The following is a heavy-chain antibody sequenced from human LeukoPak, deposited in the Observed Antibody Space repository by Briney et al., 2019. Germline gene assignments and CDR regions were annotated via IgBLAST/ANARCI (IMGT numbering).Heavy chain of an antibody. D-gene: IGHD1-26*01. CDR3: ARGPGPIAGAKNAFDI. Sequence: GRSLRLSCAVSGFTFSAYAMHWVRQAPGKGLEWVAVISYDGSNKYYADSVKGRFTISGDKSKNTMYLQMDSLRPEDTAVYYCARGPGPIAGAKNAFDIWGQGTMVTLSS. J-gene: IGHJ3*02. V-gene: IGHV3-30*01. CDR1: GFTFSAYA. CDR2: ISYDGSNK.